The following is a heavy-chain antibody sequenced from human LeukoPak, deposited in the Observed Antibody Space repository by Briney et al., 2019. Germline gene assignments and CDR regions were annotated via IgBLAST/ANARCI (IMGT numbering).Heavy chain of an antibody. D-gene: IGHD1-26*01. CDR1: GGSISSSSYY. CDR3: ARTKEWELPGFDY. J-gene: IGHJ4*02. V-gene: IGHV4-39*01. CDR2: IYYSGST. Sequence: PSETLSLTCTVSGGSISSSSYYWGWIRQPPGKGLEWIGSIYYSGSTYYNPSLKSRVTISVDTSKNQFSLKLSSVTAADTAVYYCARTKEWELPGFDYWGQGTLVTVSS.